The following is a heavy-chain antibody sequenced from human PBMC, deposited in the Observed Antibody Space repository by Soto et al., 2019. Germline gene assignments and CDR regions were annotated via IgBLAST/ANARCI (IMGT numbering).Heavy chain of an antibody. D-gene: IGHD3-3*01. V-gene: IGHV3-23*01. CDR1: GFTFSSHA. Sequence: SGGSLRLSCAASGFTFSSHAMSWVRQAPGKGLECVSAISGGGSGTYYADSVKGRFTISRDNSKNTLYLQMNSLRAEDTAVYYCAKALFLSPSSRRYYGLDVWGQGTTVTVSS. CDR3: AKALFLSPSSRRYYGLDV. CDR2: ISGGGSGT. J-gene: IGHJ6*02.